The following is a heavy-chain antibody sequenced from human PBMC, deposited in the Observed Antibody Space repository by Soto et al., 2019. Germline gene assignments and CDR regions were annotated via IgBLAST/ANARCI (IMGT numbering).Heavy chain of an antibody. J-gene: IGHJ6*02. D-gene: IGHD3-9*01. CDR2: IYYSGST. CDR3: ARSTDGLTGYLYGMDV. CDR1: GGSISSYY. V-gene: IGHV4-59*01. Sequence: SDTLSLTCTVSGGSISSYYWSWIRQPPGKGLEWIGYIYYSGSTNYNPSLKSRVTISVDTSKNQFSLKLSSVTAADTAVYYCARSTDGLTGYLYGMDVWGQGTTVTVSS.